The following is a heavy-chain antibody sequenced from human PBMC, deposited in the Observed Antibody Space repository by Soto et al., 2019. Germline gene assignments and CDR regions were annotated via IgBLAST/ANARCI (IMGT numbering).Heavy chain of an antibody. J-gene: IGHJ5*02. Sequence: PSETLSLTCAVSGYSISSGYYWGWIRQPPGKGLEWIGSIYHSGSTYYNPSLKSRVTISVDTSKNQFSLKLSSVTAADTAVYYCARVGGAAGNWFDPWGQGTLVTVSS. V-gene: IGHV4-38-2*01. D-gene: IGHD6-13*01. CDR1: GYSISSGYY. CDR2: IYHSGST. CDR3: ARVGGAAGNWFDP.